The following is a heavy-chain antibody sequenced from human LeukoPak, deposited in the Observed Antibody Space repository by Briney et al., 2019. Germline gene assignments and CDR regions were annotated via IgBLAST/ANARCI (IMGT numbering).Heavy chain of an antibody. CDR2: INQDGSEM. J-gene: IGHJ4*02. D-gene: IGHD3-10*01. Sequence: GGSLRLSCAASGFTFSSYAMSWVRQAPGKGLEWLGNINQDGSEMNSVDSVKGRFTISRDNSKNTLYLQMNSLRAEDTAVYYCAKELWFGVDWGQGTLVTVSS. CDR1: GFTFSSYA. CDR3: AKELWFGVD. V-gene: IGHV3-7*03.